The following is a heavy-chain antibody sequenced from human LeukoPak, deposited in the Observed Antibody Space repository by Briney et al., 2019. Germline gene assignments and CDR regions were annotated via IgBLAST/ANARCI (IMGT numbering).Heavy chain of an antibody. Sequence: GGSLRLSCAASGFTFNNSWINWVRQVPAKGLVWVSRINGDGTNTIYAYSVKGRFTIYRYNAKNTVYLQMNSLRAEDTSVYACAREDSRAYYDFDYWGQGTLVTVSS. V-gene: IGHV3-74*01. CDR3: AREDSRAYYDFDY. CDR1: GFTFNNSW. D-gene: IGHD3-10*01. J-gene: IGHJ4*02. CDR2: INGDGTNT.